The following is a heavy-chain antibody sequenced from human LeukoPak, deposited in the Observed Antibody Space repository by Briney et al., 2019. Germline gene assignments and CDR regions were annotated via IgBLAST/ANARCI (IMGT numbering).Heavy chain of an antibody. Sequence: PGGSLGLSCEASGFAFSIHNMVWVREAPGEGLEWVSSISPSYIYYADSVKGRFTISRDNAKNSLYLQMSSLRVEDTAVYYCARVAQGATTENYFYYYMDVWGEGTTVTVSS. CDR1: GFAFSIHN. V-gene: IGHV3-21*06. D-gene: IGHD4-11*01. CDR3: ARVAQGATTENYFYYYMDV. J-gene: IGHJ6*03. CDR2: ISPSYI.